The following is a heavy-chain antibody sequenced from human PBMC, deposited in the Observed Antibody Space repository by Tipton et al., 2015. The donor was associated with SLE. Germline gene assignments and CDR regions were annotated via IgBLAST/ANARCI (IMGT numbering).Heavy chain of an antibody. Sequence: SLRLSCAASGFTFSGYWMHWVRQAPGKGLVWVSRVHIDGTTFNADSVKDRLTISRDNAKNTLYLQMSSLRAEDTAVYYCARDLYSRSSHSFDSWGQGTLVTVSS. V-gene: IGHV3-74*01. J-gene: IGHJ4*02. CDR3: ARDLYSRSSHSFDS. CDR1: GFTFSGYW. D-gene: IGHD6-6*01. CDR2: VHIDGTT.